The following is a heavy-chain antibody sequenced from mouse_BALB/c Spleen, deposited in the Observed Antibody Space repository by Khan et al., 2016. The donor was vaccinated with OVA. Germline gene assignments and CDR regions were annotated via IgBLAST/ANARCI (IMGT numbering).Heavy chain of an antibody. D-gene: IGHD1-1*02. Sequence: EVQLVESGPGLVKPSQSLSLTCTVTGYSITTDYAWNWIRQFPGSKLEWMGHISYSGNTKYNPSLKSRISITRDTSKNQFFLQLKSVTTEDTARYYCAKNYGGDFEYWGQGTTLTVSS. CDR3: AKNYGGDFEY. CDR2: ISYSGNT. CDR1: GYSITTDYA. V-gene: IGHV3-2*02. J-gene: IGHJ2*01.